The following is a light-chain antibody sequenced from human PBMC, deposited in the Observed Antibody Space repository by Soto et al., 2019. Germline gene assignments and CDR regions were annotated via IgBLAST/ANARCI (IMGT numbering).Light chain of an antibody. CDR3: QHYNSYSEA. V-gene: IGKV1-5*03. J-gene: IGKJ1*01. CDR2: KAS. Sequence: DIQMTQSPSTLSGSVGDRVTFTCRPSQTISSWLAWYQQKPGKAPKLLIYKASTLKSGVPSRFSGSGSGTEFTLTISSLQPDDFATYYCQHYNSYSEAFGQGTKVDIK. CDR1: QTISSW.